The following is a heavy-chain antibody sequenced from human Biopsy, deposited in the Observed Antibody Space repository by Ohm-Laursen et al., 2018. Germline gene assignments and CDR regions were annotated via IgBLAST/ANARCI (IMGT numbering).Heavy chain of an antibody. CDR1: GYSFTSYY. J-gene: IGHJ4*02. V-gene: IGHV1-46*01. CDR2: INPSGSTT. D-gene: IGHD1-26*01. Sequence: ASVKVSCKPSGYSFTSYYMHWVRQAPGQGLEWMGMINPSGSTTSYPQIFQGRVTTTRDTSKSTVYMELSGLRSEDTAIYYCARGPHSGSHSCFDYWGLGALVTVSS. CDR3: ARGPHSGSHSCFDY.